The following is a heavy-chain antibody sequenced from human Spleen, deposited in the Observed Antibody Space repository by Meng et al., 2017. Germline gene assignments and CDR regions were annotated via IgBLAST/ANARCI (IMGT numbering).Heavy chain of an antibody. Sequence: QVQLQESGPGLVKPLGTLSLTCAVSGGSISSSDWWSWVRQPPGKGLEWIGEIYHTGSTNYNPSLKSRVTISADKSKNQFSLKLSSVTAADTAVYYCAREAMTTGPDPWGQGTLVTVSS. D-gene: IGHD4-11*01. CDR3: AREAMTTGPDP. CDR2: IYHTGST. V-gene: IGHV4-4*02. J-gene: IGHJ5*02. CDR1: GGSISSSDW.